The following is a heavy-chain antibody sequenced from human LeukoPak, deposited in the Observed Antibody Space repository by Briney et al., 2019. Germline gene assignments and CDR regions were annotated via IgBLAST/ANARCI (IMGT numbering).Heavy chain of an antibody. D-gene: IGHD3-22*01. Sequence: ASEILSLTCTVSGGSISSYYWSWIRQPPGKGLEWIGYIYYSGSTNYTTSLKSRVTISVDTSKTQFSLKLSSVTAADTAMYYCARHWDSSAYLRWFDPWGQGTLVSVSS. CDR2: IYYSGST. J-gene: IGHJ5*02. V-gene: IGHV4-59*08. CDR3: ARHWDSSAYLRWFDP. CDR1: GGSISSYY.